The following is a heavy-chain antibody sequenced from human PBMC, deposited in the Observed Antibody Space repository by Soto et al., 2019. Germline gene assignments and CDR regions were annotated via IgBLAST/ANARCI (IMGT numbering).Heavy chain of an antibody. V-gene: IGHV3-48*01. CDR3: AGDRLLYIWGSYFDY. CDR2: ISSSSSTI. Sequence: GGSLRLSCAASGFTFSSYSMNWVRQAPGKGLEWVSYISSSSSTIYYADSVKGRFTISRDNAKNSLYLQMNSLRAEDTAVYYCAGDRLLYIWGSYFDYWGQGTLVTVSS. CDR1: GFTFSSYS. D-gene: IGHD3-16*01. J-gene: IGHJ4*02.